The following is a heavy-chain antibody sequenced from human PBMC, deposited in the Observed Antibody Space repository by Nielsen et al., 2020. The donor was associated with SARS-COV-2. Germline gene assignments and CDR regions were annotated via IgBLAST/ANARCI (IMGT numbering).Heavy chain of an antibody. Sequence: GESLKISCAASGFTFSGSAMHWVRQAPGKGLEWVSSIGTSGGNSYYSDSVKGRFTISRDISKNTLFLQMNSLRAEDTALYYCTTRTFYLDYWGQGTLVTVSS. CDR3: TTRTFYLDY. D-gene: IGHD1-1*01. CDR2: IGTSGGNS. J-gene: IGHJ4*02. CDR1: GFTFSGSA. V-gene: IGHV3-23*01.